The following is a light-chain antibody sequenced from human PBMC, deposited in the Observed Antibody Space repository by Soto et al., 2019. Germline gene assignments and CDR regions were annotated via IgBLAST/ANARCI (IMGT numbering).Light chain of an antibody. CDR3: CSYAGSSTFPWV. Sequence: QSALTQPASVSGSPGQSITISCTGTSSDVGSYNLVSWYQQHPGKAPKLMTYEGSKRPSGVSNRFSGSKSGNTASLTISGLQAEDEADYYCCSYAGSSTFPWVFGGGTKLTVL. V-gene: IGLV2-23*03. J-gene: IGLJ3*02. CDR2: EGS. CDR1: SSDVGSYNL.